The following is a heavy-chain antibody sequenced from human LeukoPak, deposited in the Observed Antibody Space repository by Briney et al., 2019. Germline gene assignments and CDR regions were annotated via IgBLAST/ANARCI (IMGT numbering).Heavy chain of an antibody. CDR1: GFTFRDYY. J-gene: IGHJ3*02. CDR2: ISSSSSYI. Sequence: GGSLRLSCVASGFTFRDYYMSWIRRAPGKGLEWVSYISSSSSYIDYADSVKGRFTISRDNAKNSLHLQMNSLRAEDTAVYYCARDLIWGQGTMVTVSS. CDR3: ARDLI. V-gene: IGHV3-11*06.